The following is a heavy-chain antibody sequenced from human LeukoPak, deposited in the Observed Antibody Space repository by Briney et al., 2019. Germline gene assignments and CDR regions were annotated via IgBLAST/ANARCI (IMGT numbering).Heavy chain of an antibody. CDR1: GGSISSGSYY. D-gene: IGHD2-2*01. CDR2: IYTSGST. Sequence: SETLSLTCTVSGGSISSGSYYWSWIRQPAGKGLEWIGRIYTSGSTNYNPSLKSRVTISVDTSKNQFSLKLSSVTAADTAVYYCAREMVVPAAAGWFDPWGQGTLATVSS. V-gene: IGHV4-61*02. CDR3: AREMVVPAAAGWFDP. J-gene: IGHJ5*02.